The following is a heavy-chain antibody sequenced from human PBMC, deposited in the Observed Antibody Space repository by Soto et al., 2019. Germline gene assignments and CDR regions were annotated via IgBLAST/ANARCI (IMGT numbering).Heavy chain of an antibody. CDR1: GGSFSGYY. CDR2: INHSGST. Sequence: SETLSLTCAVYGGSFSGYYWSWIRQPPGKGLEWIGEINHSGSTNYNPSLKSRVTISVDTSKNQFSLKLSSVTAADTAVYYCARVIGITGTTLGYFDYRGQRTPVTVSS. CDR3: ARVIGITGTTLGYFDY. D-gene: IGHD1-7*01. V-gene: IGHV4-34*01. J-gene: IGHJ4*02.